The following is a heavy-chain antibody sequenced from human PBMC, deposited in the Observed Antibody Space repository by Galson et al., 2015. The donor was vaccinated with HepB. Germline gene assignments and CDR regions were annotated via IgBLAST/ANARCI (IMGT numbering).Heavy chain of an antibody. Sequence: SVKVSCKASGYTFTDYYVHWVRQAPGQGLEWMGWISPITTGTNFAQKFQGRVTMTSDTSISTAYMELSSLKSDDAAVYYCGVKRGDAFDIWGQGTMVTVSS. J-gene: IGHJ3*02. V-gene: IGHV1-2*02. D-gene: IGHD3-10*01. CDR1: GYTFTDYY. CDR2: ISPITTGT. CDR3: GVKRGDAFDI.